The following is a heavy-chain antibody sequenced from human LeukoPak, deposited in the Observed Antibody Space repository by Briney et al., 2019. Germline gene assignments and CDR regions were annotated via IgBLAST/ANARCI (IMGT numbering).Heavy chain of an antibody. CDR1: GGSINSNY. CDR3: AREASIAAAGWISDY. J-gene: IGHJ4*02. CDR2: ISTSGIT. D-gene: IGHD6-13*01. Sequence: SEALSLTCTVSGGSINSNYWTWIRQPAGKGLEWIGRISTSGITNYSPSLKSRVTISLDKSKNQFSLILASVTAADTALYYCAREASIAAAGWISDYWGQGTLVTVSS. V-gene: IGHV4-4*07.